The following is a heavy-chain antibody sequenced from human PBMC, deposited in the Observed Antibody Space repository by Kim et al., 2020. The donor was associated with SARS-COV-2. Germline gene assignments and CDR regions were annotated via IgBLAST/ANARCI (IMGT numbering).Heavy chain of an antibody. CDR3: ARGGIAAAGTWFDP. J-gene: IGHJ5*02. CDR1: GGSISSYY. D-gene: IGHD6-13*01. V-gene: IGHV4-59*13. Sequence: SETLSLTCTVSGGSISSYYWSWIWQPPGKGLEWTGYIYYNGSTNYSPSLKRRVTISVDTSRNQFYLKLSSVTAADSAVYYCARGGIAAAGTWFDPWGQGTLVTVSS. CDR2: IYYNGST.